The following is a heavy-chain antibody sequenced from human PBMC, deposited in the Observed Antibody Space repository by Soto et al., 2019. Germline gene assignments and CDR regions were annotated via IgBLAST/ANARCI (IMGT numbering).Heavy chain of an antibody. D-gene: IGHD3-3*01. Sequence: EVQLVESGGGLVKPGGSLRLSCAASGFTFSSCNMNWVRQAAGKGLEWVLSISSSSSYIYYADSVKGRFTISRDNVKNSLYLQMNSLRAEDTAVYYCARDTPPMSGVIIIDYYYGMDVWDQGTTVTVSS. V-gene: IGHV3-21*01. CDR1: GFTFSSCN. CDR3: ARDTPPMSGVIIIDYYYGMDV. J-gene: IGHJ6*02. CDR2: ISSSSSYI.